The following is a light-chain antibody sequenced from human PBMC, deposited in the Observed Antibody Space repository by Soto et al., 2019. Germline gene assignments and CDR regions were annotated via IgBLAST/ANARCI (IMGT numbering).Light chain of an antibody. Sequence: EIVLTQSPGTLSLSPGERATLSCRASQSVSTNQLAWYQQKPGQAPRLLIYGASSRATGIADRFSGSGSGTDFTLTISRLEPEDFALYYCQQYAHSTPISFGQGTRLEIK. V-gene: IGKV3-20*01. J-gene: IGKJ5*01. CDR1: QSVSTNQ. CDR3: QQYAHSTPIS. CDR2: GAS.